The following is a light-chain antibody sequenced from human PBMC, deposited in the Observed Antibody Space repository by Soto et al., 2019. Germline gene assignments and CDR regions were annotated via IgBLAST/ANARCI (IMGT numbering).Light chain of an antibody. J-gene: IGLJ2*01. V-gene: IGLV3-21*04. CDR2: YDS. CDR3: QVWDSSSDHVV. CDR1: NIGSKS. Sequence: SYELTQPPSVSVAPGKTARITCGGNNIGSKSVHWYQQKPGQAPVLAIYYDSDRPSGIPERFSGSNSGNTATLTISRVEAGDEADYYCQVWDSSSDHVVFGGGTQLTAL.